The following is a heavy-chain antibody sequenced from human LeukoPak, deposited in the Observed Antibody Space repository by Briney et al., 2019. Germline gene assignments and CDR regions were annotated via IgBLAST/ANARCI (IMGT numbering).Heavy chain of an antibody. CDR3: ARDGCSSTSCFRTGGYYYYGMDV. V-gene: IGHV1-2*02. Sequence: ASVKVSCKASGYTFTGYYMHWVRQAPGQGLEWMGWINPNSGGTNYAQKFQGRVTITADESTSTAYMELSSLRSEDTAVYYCARDGCSSTSCFRTGGYYYYGMDVWGQGTTVTVSS. D-gene: IGHD2-2*01. CDR2: INPNSGGT. J-gene: IGHJ6*02. CDR1: GYTFTGYY.